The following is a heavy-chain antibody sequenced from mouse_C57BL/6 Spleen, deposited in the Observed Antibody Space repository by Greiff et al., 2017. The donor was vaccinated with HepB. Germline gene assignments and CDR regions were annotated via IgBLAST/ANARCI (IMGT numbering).Heavy chain of an antibody. CDR3: ARGGNGDGDFDD. D-gene: IGHD1-1*02. Sequence: VQLQQSGAELVRPGSSVKLSCKASGYTFTSYWMHWVKQRPIQGLEWIGNIDPSDSETHYNQKFKDKATLTVDTSSSTAYMQLSSLTSEDSAVYYCARGGNGDGDFDDWGKGTTLTAAS. CDR2: IDPSDSET. J-gene: IGHJ2*01. CDR1: GYTFTSYW. V-gene: IGHV1-52*01.